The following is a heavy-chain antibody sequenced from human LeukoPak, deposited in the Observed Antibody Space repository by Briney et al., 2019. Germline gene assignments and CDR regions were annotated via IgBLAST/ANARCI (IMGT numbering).Heavy chain of an antibody. CDR2: IYTSGST. CDR3: ARCVVVPAASYYYYYMGV. CDR1: GGSISSYY. J-gene: IGHJ6*03. V-gene: IGHV4-4*07. D-gene: IGHD2-2*01. Sequence: SETLSLTCTVSGGSISSYYWSWIRQPAGKGLEWIGRIYTSGSTNYNPSLKSRVTMSVDTSKNQFSLKLSSVTAADTAVYYCARCVVVPAASYYYYYMGVWGKGTTVTVSS.